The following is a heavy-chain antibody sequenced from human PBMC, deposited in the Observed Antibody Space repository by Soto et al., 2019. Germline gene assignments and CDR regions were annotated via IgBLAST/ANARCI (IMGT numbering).Heavy chain of an antibody. CDR1: GFTFSSYG. CDR3: VRTSLVVAAATREDY. Sequence: GGSLRLSCAASGFTFSSYGMHWVRQAPGKGLEWVAVIWYDGSNKYYADSVKGRFTISRDNAKNTLYLQMISLRAEDTAVYYCVRTSLVVAAATREDYWGQGTLVTVSS. CDR2: IWYDGSNK. V-gene: IGHV3-33*03. D-gene: IGHD2-15*01. J-gene: IGHJ4*02.